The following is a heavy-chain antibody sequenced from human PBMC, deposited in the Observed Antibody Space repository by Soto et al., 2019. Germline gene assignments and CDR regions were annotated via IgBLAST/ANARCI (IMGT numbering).Heavy chain of an antibody. CDR2: ISGGGVAT. D-gene: IGHD3-22*01. CDR3: AKGRESSGSYRPFDY. CDR1: GFTFSSYA. V-gene: IGHV3-23*01. Sequence: PGGSLRLSCAASGFTFSSYAMSWVRQSPGKGLEWVSAISGGGVATNYADSVKGRFTISGDNSKNTLYLQMNSLRAEDTAVYYCAKGRESSGSYRPFDYWGQGTLVTVSS. J-gene: IGHJ4*02.